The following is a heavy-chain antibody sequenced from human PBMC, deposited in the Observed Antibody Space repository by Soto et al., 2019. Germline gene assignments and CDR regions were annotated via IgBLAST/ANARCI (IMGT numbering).Heavy chain of an antibody. D-gene: IGHD2-8*01. V-gene: IGHV3-30-3*01. Sequence: QVQLVESGGGVVQPGRSLRLSCAASGFTFNRHPLHWVRQAPGKGLEWVAVISDDGNNKYYADSVKGRFTISRDNSMNMLYLQMHGLRTEDTAIFYCARASGHIYATLHGPFDHWGQGALVTVSS. J-gene: IGHJ4*02. CDR1: GFTFNRHP. CDR2: ISDDGNNK. CDR3: ARASGHIYATLHGPFDH.